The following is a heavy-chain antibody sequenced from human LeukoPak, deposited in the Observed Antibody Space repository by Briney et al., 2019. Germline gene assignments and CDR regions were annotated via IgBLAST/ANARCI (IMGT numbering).Heavy chain of an antibody. J-gene: IGHJ4*02. CDR3: AVESEYYDILTGYYLY. CDR1: GFTFSSYA. Sequence: ASVKVSCKASGFTFSSYAMSWVRQAPGKGLEWVSAISGSGGSTYYADSVEGRFTISRDNSKNTLYLQMNSLRAEDTAVYYCAVESEYYDILTGYYLYWGQGTLVTVSS. CDR2: ISGSGGST. V-gene: IGHV3-23*01. D-gene: IGHD3-9*01.